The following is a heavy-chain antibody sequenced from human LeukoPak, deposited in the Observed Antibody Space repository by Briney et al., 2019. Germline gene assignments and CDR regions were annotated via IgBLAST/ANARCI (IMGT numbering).Heavy chain of an antibody. CDR1: GGSISSYY. Sequence: PSETLSLTCTVSGGSISSYYWSWIRQPPGKGLEWIGYIYYSGSTNYNPSLKSRVTISVDTSKNQFSLKLSSVTAADTAVYYCARDARHSSGWHWFDPWGQGTLVTVSS. D-gene: IGHD6-19*01. V-gene: IGHV4-59*01. CDR3: ARDARHSSGWHWFDP. CDR2: IYYSGST. J-gene: IGHJ5*02.